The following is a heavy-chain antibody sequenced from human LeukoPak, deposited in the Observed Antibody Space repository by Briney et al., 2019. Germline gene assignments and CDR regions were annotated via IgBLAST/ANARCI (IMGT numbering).Heavy chain of an antibody. CDR3: ARDSSSWYLIDY. CDR1: GFTFSSYS. J-gene: IGHJ4*02. V-gene: IGHV3-21*01. D-gene: IGHD6-13*01. Sequence: GGSLRLSCAASGFTFSSYSMNWVRQAPGKGLEWVSSISSSSSYIYYADSVKGRFTISRDNAKNSLYLQMNSLRAEDTAVHYCARDSSSWYLIDYWGQGTLVTVSS. CDR2: ISSSSSYI.